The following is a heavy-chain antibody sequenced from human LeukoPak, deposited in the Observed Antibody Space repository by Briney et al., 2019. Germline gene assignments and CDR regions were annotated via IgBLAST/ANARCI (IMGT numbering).Heavy chain of an antibody. D-gene: IGHD3-10*01. Sequence: SETLSLTCAVYGGPFSGYFWSWIRQPPGKGLEWIGEINHSGITNYNPSLKSRVTISVDTSKNQFSLKLSSVTAADTAVYYCARGVGFVKIDYLGQGNLFTVSS. J-gene: IGHJ4*02. CDR3: ARGVGFVKIDY. V-gene: IGHV4-34*01. CDR2: INHSGIT. CDR1: GGPFSGYF.